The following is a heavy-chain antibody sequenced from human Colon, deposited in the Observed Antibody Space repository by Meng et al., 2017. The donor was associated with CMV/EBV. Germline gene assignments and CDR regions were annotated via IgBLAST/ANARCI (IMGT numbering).Heavy chain of an antibody. CDR2: IKKDGSER. D-gene: IGHD6-6*01. CDR1: GFDFNNHW. Sequence: GGSLKISCTASGFDFNNHWMNWVRQVPGKGLEWLANIKKDGSERNYVDSVKGRFTISRDNTQNSLYLQMSSLRVEDTAMYYCMTPTGSSDYWGQGTLVTVSS. CDR3: MTPTGSSDY. V-gene: IGHV3-7*01. J-gene: IGHJ4*02.